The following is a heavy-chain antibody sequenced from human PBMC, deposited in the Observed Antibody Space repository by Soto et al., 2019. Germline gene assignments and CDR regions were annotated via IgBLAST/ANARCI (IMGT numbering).Heavy chain of an antibody. CDR1: GYTFTNYA. V-gene: IGHV1-3*01. CDR2: INAGNGNT. Sequence: QVQLVQSGAEVKKPGASVTVSCKASGYTFTNYAINWVRQAPGQRLEWMGWINAGNGNTKYSQNFQDRVTITRDTSASTAYMELSSLRSEDTAVYYCARRMNYYGLGSPSAFDPWGQGTLVTVSS. D-gene: IGHD3-10*01. J-gene: IGHJ5*02. CDR3: ARRMNYYGLGSPSAFDP.